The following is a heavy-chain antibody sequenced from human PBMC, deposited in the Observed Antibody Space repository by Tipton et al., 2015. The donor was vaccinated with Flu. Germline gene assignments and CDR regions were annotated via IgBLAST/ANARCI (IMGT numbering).Heavy chain of an antibody. CDR2: IKTKTDGGTT. CDR3: TTVGYQLPLEYFDY. V-gene: IGHV3-15*01. CDR1: GFTFTNAW. Sequence: SLRLSCTASGFTFTNAWMSWVRQAPGKGLEWVGRIKTKTDGGTTDYATPVKGRFTISRDDSKNTLYLQMNSLKTEDTAVYYCTTVGYQLPLEYFDYWGQGTLVTVSS. D-gene: IGHD2-2*01. J-gene: IGHJ4*02.